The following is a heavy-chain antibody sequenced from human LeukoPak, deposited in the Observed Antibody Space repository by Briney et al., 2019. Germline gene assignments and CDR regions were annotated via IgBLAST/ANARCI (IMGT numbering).Heavy chain of an antibody. CDR1: GFTVSSNY. CDR3: ARGSAVTGYNWFDP. V-gene: IGHV4-4*02. D-gene: IGHD2-21*02. J-gene: IGHJ5*02. CDR2: IYHSGST. Sequence: GSLRLSCAASGFTVSSNYMSWVRQAPGKGLEWIGYIYHSGSTYYNPSLKSRVTISVDRSKNQFSLKLSSVTAADTAVYYCARGSAVTGYNWFDPWGQGTLVTVSS.